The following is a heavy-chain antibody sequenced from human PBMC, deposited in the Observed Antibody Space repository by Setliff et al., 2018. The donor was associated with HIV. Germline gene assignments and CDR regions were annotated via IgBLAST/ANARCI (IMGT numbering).Heavy chain of an antibody. J-gene: IGHJ4*02. D-gene: IGHD6-19*01. CDR2: IYSSGST. CDR3: ASQGRSGWLWGGFVS. V-gene: IGHV4-61*02. Sequence: SETLSLTCTVSGDSISSGSYYWSWIRQPAGKGLEWIGRIYSSGSTNYNPSLKSRVTISVDTSKNQFSLKLTSVTAADTAVYYCASQGRSGWLWGGFVSWGQGTLVTVSS. CDR1: GDSISSGSYY.